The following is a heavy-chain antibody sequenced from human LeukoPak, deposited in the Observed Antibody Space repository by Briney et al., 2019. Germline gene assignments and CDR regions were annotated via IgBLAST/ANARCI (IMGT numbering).Heavy chain of an antibody. CDR2: IYTSGST. J-gene: IGHJ4*02. D-gene: IGHD3-10*01. CDR1: GGSISSYY. Sequence: PSETLSLTCTVSGGSISSYYWSWIRQPAGKGLEWIGRIYTSGSTSYNPSLKSRVTMSVDTSKNQFSLKLSSVTAADTAVYYCARVGSSGSGCYYPDYWGQGTLVTVSS. CDR3: ARVGSSGSGCYYPDY. V-gene: IGHV4-4*07.